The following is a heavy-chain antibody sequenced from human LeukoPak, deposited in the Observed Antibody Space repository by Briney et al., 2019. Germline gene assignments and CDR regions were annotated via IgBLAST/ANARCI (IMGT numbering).Heavy chain of an antibody. V-gene: IGHV3-15*01. J-gene: IGHJ6*02. Sequence: GGSLRLSCAASGFTFRSAWMSRVRQAPGKALEWVGRIKSKTDGGATDYAAPVKGRFTISRDDSKNTLYLQMNSLKTEDTAIYYCSTSQGVVVIYYYGMDVWGQGTTVTVSS. CDR3: STSQGVVVIYYYGMDV. CDR1: GFTFRSAW. CDR2: IKSKTDGGAT. D-gene: IGHD2-2*01.